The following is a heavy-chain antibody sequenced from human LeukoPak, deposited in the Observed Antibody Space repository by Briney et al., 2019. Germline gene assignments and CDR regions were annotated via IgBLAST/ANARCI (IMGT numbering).Heavy chain of an antibody. V-gene: IGHV4-39*07. CDR3: ARELENTMFGVVSRWFDP. J-gene: IGHJ5*02. CDR1: GGSVSSSAYY. Sequence: PSETLSLTCSASGGSVSSSAYYWGWIRQPPGKGLEWIGTIYYSGSTYYNPSLKSRVTISIDTSKNQFSLKLTSVTAADTAVYYCARELENTMFGVVSRWFDPWGQGVLVTVSS. CDR2: IYYSGST. D-gene: IGHD3-3*01.